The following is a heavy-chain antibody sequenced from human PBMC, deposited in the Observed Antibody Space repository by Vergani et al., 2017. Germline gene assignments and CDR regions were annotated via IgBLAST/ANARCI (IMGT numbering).Heavy chain of an antibody. V-gene: IGHV4-30-4*08. D-gene: IGHD3-10*01. Sequence: QVQLQESGPGLVKPSQTLSLTCTVSGGSISSGDYYWSWIRQPPGKGLEWIGYIYYSGSTYYNPSLKSRVTISVDTSKNQFSLKLGSVTAADTAVYYCGRVADFYGLGSRLLDLWGQGILVTVSS. CDR1: GGSISSGDYY. CDR2: IYYSGST. J-gene: IGHJ5*02. CDR3: GRVADFYGLGSRLLDL.